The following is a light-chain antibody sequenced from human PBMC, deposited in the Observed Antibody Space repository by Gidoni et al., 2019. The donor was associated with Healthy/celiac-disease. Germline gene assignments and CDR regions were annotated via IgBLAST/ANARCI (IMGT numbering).Light chain of an antibody. Sequence: DIEMTQSASSLAASVGDRVSITCQASQDISNYLNWDQQKPGKAPKLLIYDASNLETGAPSRFSGSGSGTDFTFTISSLQPEDIATYYGQQYDNLPWTFGQGTKVEIK. CDR1: QDISNY. CDR2: DAS. J-gene: IGKJ1*01. V-gene: IGKV1-33*01. CDR3: QQYDNLPWT.